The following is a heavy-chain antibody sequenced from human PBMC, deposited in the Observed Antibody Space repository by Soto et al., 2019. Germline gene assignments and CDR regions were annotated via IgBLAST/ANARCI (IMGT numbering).Heavy chain of an antibody. CDR3: ARVRNDQLLWGPSAAAGIFIREYYFDY. CDR1: GFTFSSYS. CDR2: ISSSSSTI. Sequence: GGSLRLSCAASGFTFSSYSMNWVRQAPGKGLEWVSYISSSSSTIYYADSVKGRFTISRDNAKNSLYLQMNSLRDEDTAVYYCARVRNDQLLWGPSAAAGIFIREYYFDYWGQGTLVTVSS. D-gene: IGHD2-2*01. J-gene: IGHJ4*02. V-gene: IGHV3-48*02.